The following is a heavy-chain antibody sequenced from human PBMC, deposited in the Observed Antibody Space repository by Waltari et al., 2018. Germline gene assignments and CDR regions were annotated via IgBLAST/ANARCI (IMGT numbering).Heavy chain of an antibody. CDR2: IFPTGSA. J-gene: IGHJ4*02. CDR1: DGSLSNYY. CDR3: ARGGHRTFDY. Sequence: QVQLQESGPRLVKPSETLSLTCTLSDGSLSNYYWSWIRQPAGEGLEWIGRIFPTGSANYNPSLKSRATMSIDSSKNQFSLKINSVTAAETAVYYCARGGHRTFDYWGQGTLITVSS. V-gene: IGHV4-4*07.